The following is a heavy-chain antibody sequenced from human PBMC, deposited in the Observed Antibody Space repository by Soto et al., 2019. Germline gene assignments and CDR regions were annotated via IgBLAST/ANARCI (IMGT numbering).Heavy chain of an antibody. Sequence: QVQLQESGPGLVKASGTLSLTCSVSSGSISTYYWTWIRHPPGRGLEWIGNIYYSGSTHYNASLRSRVTRSVDMSKNQLFLSLSSVTAADTAVYYCARRGSSWFFMDVWGKGTTVTVSS. V-gene: IGHV4-59*08. CDR3: ARRGSSWFFMDV. CDR1: SGSISTYY. D-gene: IGHD6-13*01. J-gene: IGHJ6*03. CDR2: IYYSGST.